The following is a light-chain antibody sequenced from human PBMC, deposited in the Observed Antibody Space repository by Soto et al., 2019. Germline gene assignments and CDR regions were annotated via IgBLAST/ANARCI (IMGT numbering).Light chain of an antibody. J-gene: IGKJ4*01. CDR3: QQRSNWPPLT. Sequence: EIVLTQSPATLSLSPGDRATLSCRASQSVSSYLAWYQQKPGQAPRLLIYDASNRATGIPARFSGSGSGTDLTLTISSLEPEDFAVYYCQQRSNWPPLTFGGGTKVTIK. CDR2: DAS. V-gene: IGKV3-11*01. CDR1: QSVSSY.